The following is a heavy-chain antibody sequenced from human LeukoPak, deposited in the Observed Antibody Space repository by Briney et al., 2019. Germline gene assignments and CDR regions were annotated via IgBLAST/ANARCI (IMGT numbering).Heavy chain of an antibody. Sequence: SETLSLTCTVSGGSINNYYWSWIRHPPGKGLEWLGYIYYSGSTNYNPSLKSRVTISVDTSKNQFSLKLSSVTAADTAVYYCARDSRGYSYGYSWFDPWGQGTLVTVSS. D-gene: IGHD5-18*01. CDR1: GGSINNYY. J-gene: IGHJ5*02. CDR3: ARDSRGYSYGYSWFDP. V-gene: IGHV4-59*01. CDR2: IYYSGST.